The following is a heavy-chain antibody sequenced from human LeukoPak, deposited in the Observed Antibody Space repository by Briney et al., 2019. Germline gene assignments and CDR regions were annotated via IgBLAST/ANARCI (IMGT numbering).Heavy chain of an antibody. CDR3: ATVPLGVTKLDS. CDR2: INPKSGGS. V-gene: IGHV1-2*02. Sequence: ASVKVSCRASTYTFTGYFLHWVRQAPGQGLVWVGWINPKSGGSNFAQNFQGRVTMSRDASIDTAYMELRRLRSDDTAVYYCATVPLGVTKLDSWGQGTLVTVSS. CDR1: TYTFTGYF. J-gene: IGHJ4*02. D-gene: IGHD3-10*01.